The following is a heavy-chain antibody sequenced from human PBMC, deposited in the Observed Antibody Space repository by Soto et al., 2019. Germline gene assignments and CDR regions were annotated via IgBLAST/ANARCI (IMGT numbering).Heavy chain of an antibody. D-gene: IGHD3-3*01. J-gene: IGHJ5*02. CDR1: GGSFSGYY. V-gene: IGHV4-34*01. Sequence: QVQLQQWGAGLLKPSETLSLTCAVYGGSFSGYYWNWIRQPPGKGLEWIGEIDHSVYTNYNPSLKSRVTISVDTSKNQFSLRLTSVTAADTAVYYCARVRDWFDPWGQGTLVTVSS. CDR2: IDHSVYT. CDR3: ARVRDWFDP.